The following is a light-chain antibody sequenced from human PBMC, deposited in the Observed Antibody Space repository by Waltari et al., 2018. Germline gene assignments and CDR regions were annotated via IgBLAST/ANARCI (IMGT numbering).Light chain of an antibody. CDR1: SSDVGGYNY. CDR3: SSYTSSSTWV. Sequence: QSALTQPASVSVSPGQSNTIPCTGTSSDVGGYNYVSWYQQHPGKTPKLMISDVSKRPAGVSKRFTGSKADNTASLTISGLQAEDEADYYCSSYTSSSTWVFGGGTKLTVL. V-gene: IGLV2-14*01. CDR2: DVS. J-gene: IGLJ3*02.